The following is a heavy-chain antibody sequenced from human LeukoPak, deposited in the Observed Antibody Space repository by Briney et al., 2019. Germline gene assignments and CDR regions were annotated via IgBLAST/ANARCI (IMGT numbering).Heavy chain of an antibody. CDR2: IIPIFGTA. CDR3: ARDQTDCSSTSCYNFHYGMDV. J-gene: IGHJ6*02. CDR1: GGTFSSYA. V-gene: IGHV1-69*13. D-gene: IGHD2-2*02. Sequence: SVKVSCKASGGTFSSYAISWVRQAPGQGLEWMGGIIPIFGTANYAQKFQGRVTITADESTSTAYMELSSLRSEDTAVYYCARDQTDCSSTSCYNFHYGMDVWGQGTTVTVSS.